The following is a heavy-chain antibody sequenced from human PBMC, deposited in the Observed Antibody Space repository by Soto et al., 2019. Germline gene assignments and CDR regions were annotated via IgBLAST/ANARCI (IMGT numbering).Heavy chain of an antibody. V-gene: IGHV2-5*02. D-gene: IGHD5-12*01. J-gene: IGHJ4*02. CDR3: SHIVVACLGYYFDY. Sequence: QITLKESGPTLVKPTQTLTLTCTFSGFSLSSTRMAVGWLRQPPGQALEWLALIYWDDAKRYSPFLKSRLTITKDTSKNQVVLTMSNMEPVDTARYYCSHIVVACLGYYFDYWGQGTLVTVSS. CDR2: IYWDDAK. CDR1: GFSLSSTRMA.